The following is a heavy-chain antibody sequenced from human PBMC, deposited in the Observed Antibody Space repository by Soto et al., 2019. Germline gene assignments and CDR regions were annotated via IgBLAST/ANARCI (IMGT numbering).Heavy chain of an antibody. V-gene: IGHV3-30*18. D-gene: IGHD3-22*01. J-gene: IGHJ4*02. CDR2: ISYDGSNK. CDR1: GFTFSSYG. CDR3: AKDYYYYDSSGYYYEPYYFDY. Sequence: PGGSLRLSCAASGFTFSSYGMHWVRQAPGKGLEWVAVISYDGSNKYYADSVKGRFTISRDNSKNTLYLQMNSLRAEDTAVYYCAKDYYYYDSSGYYYEPYYFDYWGQGTLVTVSS.